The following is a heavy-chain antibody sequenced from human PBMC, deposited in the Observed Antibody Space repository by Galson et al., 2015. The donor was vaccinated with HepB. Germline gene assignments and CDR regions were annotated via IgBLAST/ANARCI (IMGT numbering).Heavy chain of an antibody. CDR3: ARNEVRGVINYYYYYGMDV. Sequence: SLRLSCAASGFTFSSYAMHWVRQAPGKGLEWVAVISYDGSNKYYADSVKGRFTISRDNSKNTLYLQMNSLRAEDTAVYYCARNEVRGVINYYYYYGMDVWGQGTTVTVSS. CDR1: GFTFSSYA. CDR2: ISYDGSNK. J-gene: IGHJ6*02. D-gene: IGHD3-10*01. V-gene: IGHV3-30*04.